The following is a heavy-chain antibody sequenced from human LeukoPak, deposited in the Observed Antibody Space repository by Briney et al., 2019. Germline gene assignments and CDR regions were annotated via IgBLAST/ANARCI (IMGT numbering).Heavy chain of an antibody. CDR3: ARGRYSGYDYGHEAFDI. V-gene: IGHV1-46*01. CDR2: INPSGGST. Sequence: ASVKVSCKASGYTFTSYYMHWVRQAPGQGLEWMGIINPSGGSTSYAQKFQGRVTMTRDTSTSTVYMELSSLRSEDTAVYYCARGRYSGYDYGHEAFDIWGQGTMVTVSS. D-gene: IGHD5-12*01. J-gene: IGHJ3*02. CDR1: GYTFTSYY.